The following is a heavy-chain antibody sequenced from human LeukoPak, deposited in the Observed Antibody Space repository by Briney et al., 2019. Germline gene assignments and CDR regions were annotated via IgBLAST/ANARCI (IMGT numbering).Heavy chain of an antibody. Sequence: SETLSHTRTVSGGSISSSSYYWGWIRQPPGKGLEWIGSIYYSGSTYYNPSLKSRGTTSVDTSKNHFSLKLSSVTAADTAVYYCATHAVAGAGTFTSGGKGTLVTVSS. V-gene: IGHV4-39*01. CDR3: ATHAVAGAGTFTS. CDR2: IYYSGST. CDR1: GGSISSSSYY. D-gene: IGHD6-19*01. J-gene: IGHJ4*02.